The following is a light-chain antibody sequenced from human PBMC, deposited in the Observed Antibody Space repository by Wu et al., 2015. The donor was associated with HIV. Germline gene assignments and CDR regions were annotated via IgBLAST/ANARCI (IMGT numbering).Light chain of an antibody. J-gene: IGKJ3*01. CDR1: QSISSW. CDR2: KAS. V-gene: IGKV1-5*03. Sequence: DIQMTQSPSTLSASLGDRVTITCRASQSISSWLAWYQQKPGKAPKLLIYKASSLESGVPSKFSGSGSGTEFTLTISSLQPDDFATYHCQQYESYSSFGPGTKVDIK. CDR3: QQYESYSS.